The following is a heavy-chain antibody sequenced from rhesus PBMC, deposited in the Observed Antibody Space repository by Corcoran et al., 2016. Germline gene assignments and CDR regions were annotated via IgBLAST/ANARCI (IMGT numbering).Heavy chain of an antibody. CDR3: ARHGRAYCSGGVCWDAFDF. J-gene: IGHJ3*01. CDR1: GYSISSNY. V-gene: IGHV4S14*01. D-gene: IGHD2-39*02. Sequence: QVQLQESGPGLVKPSETLSLTCAVSGYSISSNYWNWIRQPPGKGLEWIGSIYGSGGSNHLDPSLKRRVSLSVDTSKNQLSLKLSSVTAADTAVYYCARHGRAYCSGGVCWDAFDFWGQGLRVTVSS. CDR2: IYGSGGSN.